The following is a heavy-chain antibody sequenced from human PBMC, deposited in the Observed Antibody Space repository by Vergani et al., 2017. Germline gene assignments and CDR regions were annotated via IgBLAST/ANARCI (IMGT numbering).Heavy chain of an antibody. V-gene: IGHV4-39*01. D-gene: IGHD3-3*01. CDR2: IHYSGST. CDR3: ARQRDYDFWSGPTWFDP. Sequence: QLQLQESGPGLVKPSETLSLTCTVSGGSISSSSYYWGWIRQPPGKGLEWIGSIHYSGSTYYNPSLKSRVTITVDTSKTQFSLKLSSVTAADTAVYYCARQRDYDFWSGPTWFDPWGQGTLVTVSS. J-gene: IGHJ5*02. CDR1: GGSISSSSYY.